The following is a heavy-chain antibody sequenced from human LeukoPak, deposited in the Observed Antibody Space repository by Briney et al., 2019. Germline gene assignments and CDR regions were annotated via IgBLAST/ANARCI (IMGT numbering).Heavy chain of an antibody. V-gene: IGHV3-23*01. Sequence: GGSLRLSCAASGFTFSSYAMSWVRQAPGKGLEWVSAISGSGGSTYYADSVKGRFTISRDNSKNTLYLQMNSLRAEDTAVYYCAKDDRSDRVVVTPTDYWGQGTLVTVSS. CDR1: GFTFSSYA. CDR2: ISGSGGST. CDR3: AKDDRSDRVVVTPTDY. J-gene: IGHJ4*02. D-gene: IGHD2-15*01.